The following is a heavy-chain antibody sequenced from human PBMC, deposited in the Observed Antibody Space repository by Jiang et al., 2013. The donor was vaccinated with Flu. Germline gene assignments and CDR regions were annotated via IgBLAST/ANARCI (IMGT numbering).Heavy chain of an antibody. D-gene: IGHD3-9*01. CDR1: GFTFSSYG. Sequence: QLLESGGGLVXPGGSLRLSCAASGFTFSSYGMSWVRQAPGKGLECVSAISDNSGYTFYAESVKGRFTISRDNSKNTLYLQVNSLRADDTAVYYCAKVGGDRLVRTPYYFDYWGQGTLVTVSS. J-gene: IGHJ4*02. CDR2: ISDNSGYT. CDR3: AKVGGDRLVRTPYYFDY. V-gene: IGHV3-23*01.